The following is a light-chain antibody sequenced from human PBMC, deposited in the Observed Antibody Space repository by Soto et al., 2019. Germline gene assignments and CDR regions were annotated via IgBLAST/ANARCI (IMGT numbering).Light chain of an antibody. J-gene: IGKJ1*01. V-gene: IGKV3-15*01. CDR3: QQYNNWIA. CDR2: GAS. CDR1: QSVSSN. Sequence: EIVMTQSPGTLSVSPGERATLSCRASQSVSSNLAWYQQKPGQAPRLLIYGASTRATGIPARFSGSGSGTEFTLTISSLQSEDFAVYYCQQYNNWIAFGQGTKVDTK.